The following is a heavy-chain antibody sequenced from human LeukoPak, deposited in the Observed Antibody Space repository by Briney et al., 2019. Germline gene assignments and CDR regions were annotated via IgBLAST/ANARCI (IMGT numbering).Heavy chain of an antibody. J-gene: IGHJ4*02. D-gene: IGHD2-2*01. V-gene: IGHV1-8*01. Sequence: GASVKVSCKASGYTFAGYDINWVRQATGQGLEWMGWMNPNSGNTGYAQNFQGRVTMTANTSITTAYMELSSLTSDDTAIYYCAKELSAFTSSYVYWGQGTLVTVSS. CDR1: GYTFAGYD. CDR3: AKELSAFTSSYVY. CDR2: MNPNSGNT.